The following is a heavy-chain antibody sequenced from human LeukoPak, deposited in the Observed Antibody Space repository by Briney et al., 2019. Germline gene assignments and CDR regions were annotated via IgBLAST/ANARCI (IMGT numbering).Heavy chain of an antibody. CDR1: GYSISSGYY. CDR2: IYHSGST. D-gene: IGHD1-20*01. CDR3: ARSPITGTIF. Sequence: PSETLSLTYTVSGYSISSGYYWGWIRQPPGKGLEWIGSIYHSGSTYYNPSLKSRVTISVDTSKNQFSLKLSSVTAADTAVYYCARSPITGTIFWGQGTMVTVSS. V-gene: IGHV4-38-2*02. J-gene: IGHJ3*01.